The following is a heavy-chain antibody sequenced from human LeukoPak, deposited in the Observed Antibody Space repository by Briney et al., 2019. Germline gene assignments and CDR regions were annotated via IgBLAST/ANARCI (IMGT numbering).Heavy chain of an antibody. CDR3: ARSDYRWFDP. CDR1: GYSISSGYY. Sequence: PSETLSLTXAVSGYSISSGYYWGRIRQHPGKGLEWIGSIYHSGSTYYNPSLKSRVTISVDTSKNQFSLKLSSVTAADTAVYYCARSDYRWFDPWGQGTLVTVSS. D-gene: IGHD4-11*01. CDR2: IYHSGST. J-gene: IGHJ5*02. V-gene: IGHV4-38-2*01.